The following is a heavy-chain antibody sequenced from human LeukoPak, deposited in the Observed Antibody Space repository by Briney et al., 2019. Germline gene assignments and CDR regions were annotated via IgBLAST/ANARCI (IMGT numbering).Heavy chain of an antibody. CDR3: ARGWNSFWYFDF. D-gene: IGHD1-7*01. Sequence: GGSLRLSCAASRFTFSTYDMHWVRQVTGKDLEWVSAIGAAGDTYYPDSVKGRFTISRENVKNSLYLQMNSLRVEDTAVYYCARGWNSFWYFDFWGRGTQVTVSS. V-gene: IGHV3-13*01. J-gene: IGHJ2*01. CDR1: RFTFSTYD. CDR2: IGAAGDT.